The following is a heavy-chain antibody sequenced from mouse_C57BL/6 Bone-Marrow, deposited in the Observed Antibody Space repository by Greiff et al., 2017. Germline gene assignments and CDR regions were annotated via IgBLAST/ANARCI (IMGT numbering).Heavy chain of an antibody. CDR2: IYPGSGST. Sequence: QVQLQQPGAELVKPGASVKMSCKASGYTFTSYWITWVKQRPGQGLEWIGDIYPGSGSTNYNEKFKSKATLTVDTSSSTAYMQRSSLPSEDSAVYYCARPYYSNYWYFDVWGTGTTVTVSS. V-gene: IGHV1-55*01. D-gene: IGHD2-5*01. CDR3: ARPYYSNYWYFDV. CDR1: GYTFTSYW. J-gene: IGHJ1*03.